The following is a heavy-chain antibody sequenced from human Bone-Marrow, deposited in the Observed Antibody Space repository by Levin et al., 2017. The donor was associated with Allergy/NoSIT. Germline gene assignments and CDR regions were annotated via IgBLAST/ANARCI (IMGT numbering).Heavy chain of an antibody. D-gene: IGHD4-23*01. V-gene: IGHV3-30-3*01. Sequence: GGSLRLSCAGSGFPFGSYAIHWVRQAPGQGLEWVAVISDDGNTKSYADSVNGRFTISRDNSKSTVYLQMDSLRPEDTALYYCARRFGGNTGYFQHWGQGTLVTVSS. CDR2: ISDDGNTK. CDR1: GFPFGSYA. CDR3: ARRFGGNTGYFQH. J-gene: IGHJ1*01.